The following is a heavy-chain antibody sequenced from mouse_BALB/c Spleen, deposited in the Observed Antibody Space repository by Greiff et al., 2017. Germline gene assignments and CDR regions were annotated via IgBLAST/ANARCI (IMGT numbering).Heavy chain of an antibody. CDR3: ARPHDDGYAMDY. J-gene: IGHJ4*01. V-gene: IGHV2-6-2*01. CDR1: GFSLTSYG. CDR2: IWSDGST. Sequence: VQVVESGPDLVAPSQSLSITCTVSGFSLTSYGVHWVRQPPGKGLEWLVVIWSDGSTTYNSALKSRLSISKDNSKSQVFLKMNSLQTDDTAMYYCARPHDDGYAMDYWGQGTSVTVSS. D-gene: IGHD2-12*01.